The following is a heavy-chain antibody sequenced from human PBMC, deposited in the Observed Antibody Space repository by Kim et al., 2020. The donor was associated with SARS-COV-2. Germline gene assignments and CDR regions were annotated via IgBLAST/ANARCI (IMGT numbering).Heavy chain of an antibody. V-gene: IGHV4-39*01. J-gene: IGHJ4*02. D-gene: IGHD3-10*01. CDR3: ARHYYGSGSYYRPLGY. CDR1: GGSISSSSYY. Sequence: SETLSLTCTVSGGSISSSSYYWGWIRQPPGKGLEWIGSIYYSGSTYYNPSLKSRVTISVDTSKNQFSLKLSSVTAADTAVYYCARHYYGSGSYYRPLGYWGQGTLVTVSS. CDR2: IYYSGST.